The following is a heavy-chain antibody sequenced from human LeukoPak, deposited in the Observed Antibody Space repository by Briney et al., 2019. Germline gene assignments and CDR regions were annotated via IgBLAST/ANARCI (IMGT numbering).Heavy chain of an antibody. Sequence: ASVKVSCKGSGYSFADYYIHWVRQAPGQGLEWMGWINPNSGGTNYAQKFQGMVTMTSDTSISTAYMELSSLRSDDTAVYYCARVPCLTTTCDPRNWFDPWGQGTLVTVSS. D-gene: IGHD2-2*01. V-gene: IGHV1-2*02. CDR2: INPNSGGT. J-gene: IGHJ5*02. CDR1: GYSFADYY. CDR3: ARVPCLTTTCDPRNWFDP.